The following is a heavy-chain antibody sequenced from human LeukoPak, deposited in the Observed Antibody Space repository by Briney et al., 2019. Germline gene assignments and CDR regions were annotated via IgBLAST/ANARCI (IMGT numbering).Heavy chain of an antibody. CDR3: AGSRIYYYYMDV. J-gene: IGHJ6*03. V-gene: IGHV4-39*07. Sequence: SETLSLTCTVSGGSISSSSYYWGWIRQPPGKGLEWIGSIYYSGSTYYNPSLKSRVTISVDTSKNQFSLKLSSVTAADTAVYYCAGSRIYYYYMDVWGKGTTVTVSS. CDR2: IYYSGST. D-gene: IGHD2-15*01. CDR1: GGSISSSSYY.